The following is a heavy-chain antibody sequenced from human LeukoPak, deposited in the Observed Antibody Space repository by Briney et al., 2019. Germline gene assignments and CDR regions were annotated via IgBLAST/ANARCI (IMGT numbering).Heavy chain of an antibody. J-gene: IGHJ1*01. D-gene: IGHD3-22*01. Sequence: GGSLRLSCAASGFTFSTYWMHWVRQAPGKGLVWVSRIKSDGSTNYADSVKGRFTISRDNAKNTVSLQMNSLRPEDTGVYYCARAPSEIGGYYPEYFRHWGQGALVTVSS. V-gene: IGHV3-74*01. CDR3: ARAPSEIGGYYPEYFRH. CDR2: IKSDGST. CDR1: GFTFSTYW.